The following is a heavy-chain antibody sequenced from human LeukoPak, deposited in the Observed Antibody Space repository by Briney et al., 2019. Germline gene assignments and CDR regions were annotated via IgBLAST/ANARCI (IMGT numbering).Heavy chain of an antibody. V-gene: IGHV3-23*01. CDR3: ANRATSPLNY. J-gene: IGHJ4*02. CDR2: ISGSGGST. D-gene: IGHD2-8*01. Sequence: GGSLRLSCTASGFTFNNHAMNWVRQAPGKGLEWVSAISGSGGSTYYADSVKGRFTISRDNSKNTLYLQMNSLRAEDTAVYYCANRATSPLNYWGQGTLVTVSS. CDR1: GFTFNNHA.